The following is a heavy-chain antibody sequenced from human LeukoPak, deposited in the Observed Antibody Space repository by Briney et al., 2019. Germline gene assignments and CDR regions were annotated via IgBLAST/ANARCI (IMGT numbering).Heavy chain of an antibody. CDR3: ARGPGGDYTHAFDI. CDR1: GFTFSSYE. V-gene: IGHV3-48*03. J-gene: IGHJ3*02. Sequence: GGSLRLSCAAYGFTFSSYEMNWVRQAPGKGLEWVSYISSSGSTIYYADSVKGRFTISRDNAKNSLYLQMNSLRAEDTAVYYCARGPGGDYTHAFDIWGQGTMVTVSS. CDR2: ISSSGSTI. D-gene: IGHD2-21*02.